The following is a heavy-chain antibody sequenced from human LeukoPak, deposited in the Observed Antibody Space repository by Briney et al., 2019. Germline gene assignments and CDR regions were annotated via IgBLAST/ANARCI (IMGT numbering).Heavy chain of an antibody. D-gene: IGHD2-2*01. CDR3: ARGGNVDVVVPAARPYYFDY. V-gene: IGHV4-34*01. CDR2: INHSGST. CDR1: GGSFSGYY. Sequence: PSETLSLTCAVYGGSFSGYYWSWIRQPPGKGLEWIGEINHSGSTNYNPSLKSRVTISVDTSKHQFALNLSSVTAADTAVYYCARGGNVDVVVPAARPYYFDYWGQGTLVTVSS. J-gene: IGHJ4*02.